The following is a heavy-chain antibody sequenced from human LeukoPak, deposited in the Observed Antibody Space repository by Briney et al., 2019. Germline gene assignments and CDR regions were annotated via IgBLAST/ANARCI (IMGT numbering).Heavy chain of an antibody. D-gene: IGHD6-19*01. V-gene: IGHV1-2*02. Sequence: GASVKVSCKASGYTFTGYCMHWVRQAPGQGLEWMGWINPNSGGTNYAQRFQGRVTMTRDTSISTAYMELSRLRSDDTAVYYCARDHFFTRYGDSGWFRNYYGMDVWGQGTTVTVSS. CDR2: INPNSGGT. CDR1: GYTFTGYC. J-gene: IGHJ6*02. CDR3: ARDHFFTRYGDSGWFRNYYGMDV.